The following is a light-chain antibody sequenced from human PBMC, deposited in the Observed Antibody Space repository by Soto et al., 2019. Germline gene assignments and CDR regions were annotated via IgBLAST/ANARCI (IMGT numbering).Light chain of an antibody. CDR3: HHYSRSPPHT. CDR2: GAS. Sequence: EIVLTQSPDTLSLSPGERATVSCRASQSVSNNDLAWYQQRPGQAPRLVLYGASTRPTGIPDRFSGSGSGTEFTLTISRLEPEDFAVYYCHHYSRSPPHTFGQGTKLDIK. V-gene: IGKV3-20*01. CDR1: QSVSNND. J-gene: IGKJ2*01.